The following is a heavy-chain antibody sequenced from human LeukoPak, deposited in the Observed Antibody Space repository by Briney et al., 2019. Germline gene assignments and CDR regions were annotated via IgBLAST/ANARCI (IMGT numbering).Heavy chain of an antibody. CDR1: GATFSSYD. Sequence: SVKLSCKASGATFSSYDISRVRQAPGQGLEWKGVIMPMFGKTNYAQKFQGRVTTTADKAASTAYMELSSLRSEDTAVYYCAGGRTDIVVVPATLRNYYFDYWGQGTLVTVSS. CDR3: AGGRTDIVVVPATLRNYYFDY. J-gene: IGHJ4*02. CDR2: IMPMFGKT. D-gene: IGHD2-2*01. V-gene: IGHV1-69*06.